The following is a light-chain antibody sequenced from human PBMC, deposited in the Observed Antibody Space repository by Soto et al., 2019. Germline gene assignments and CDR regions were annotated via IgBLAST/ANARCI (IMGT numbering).Light chain of an antibody. CDR2: GAS. CDR3: HQYGSSPAT. Sequence: ETVLTQSPATRSLSPGESATLSCRASQSVSTYLAWYQQKPGQAPRLLIYGASSRATGIPDRFSGSGSGTDFTLTISRLENEDFAVYYCHQYGSSPATFGQGTKVDIK. J-gene: IGKJ1*01. CDR1: QSVSTY. V-gene: IGKV3-20*01.